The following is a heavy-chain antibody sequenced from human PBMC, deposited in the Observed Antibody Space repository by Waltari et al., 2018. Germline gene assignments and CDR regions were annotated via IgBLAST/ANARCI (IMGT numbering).Heavy chain of an antibody. V-gene: IGHV4-4*02. CDR3: ARDRGRGLYLDS. D-gene: IGHD2-15*01. Sequence: QLQLQESGPGLVKPSGTLSLTCTVSGDSMTSTDCWSWLRQPPRKGLEWVGQVRGDGKTNYNPSFAGRVAVSLDTSINQFSLRVTSATAADTAVYYCARDRGRGLYLDSWGQGTLVTVSP. CDR1: GDSMTSTDC. CDR2: VRGDGKT. J-gene: IGHJ4*02.